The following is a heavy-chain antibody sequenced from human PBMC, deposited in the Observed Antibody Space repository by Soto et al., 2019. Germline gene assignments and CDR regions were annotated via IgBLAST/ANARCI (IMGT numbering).Heavy chain of an antibody. J-gene: IGHJ2*01. V-gene: IGHV3-23*01. CDR2: ISFSDGGT. Sequence: LRLSCAAAGFTFCSYAMTWVRQAPGKGLEWVSSISFSDGGTYYADSVKGRLTISRDNSKNTLFLQMNSLRVEDTAVYYCVKDDRILGRRYFDLWGRGTLVTVSS. CDR3: VKDDRILGRRYFDL. D-gene: IGHD2-15*01. CDR1: GFTFCSYA.